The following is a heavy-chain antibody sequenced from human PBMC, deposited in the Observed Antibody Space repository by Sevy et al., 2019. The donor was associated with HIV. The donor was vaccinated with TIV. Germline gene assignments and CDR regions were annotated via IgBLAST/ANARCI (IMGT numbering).Heavy chain of an antibody. CDR3: AKDKGAYYDFWSGHMGFDY. CDR1: GFTFSSYA. V-gene: IGHV3-23*01. J-gene: IGHJ4*02. CDR2: ISCSGGST. Sequence: GGSLRLSCAASGFTFSSYAMSWVRQAPGKGLEWVSAISCSGGSTYYADSVKGRFTISRDNSKNTLYLQMNSLRAEDTAVYYCAKDKGAYYDFWSGHMGFDYWGQGTLVTVSS. D-gene: IGHD3-3*01.